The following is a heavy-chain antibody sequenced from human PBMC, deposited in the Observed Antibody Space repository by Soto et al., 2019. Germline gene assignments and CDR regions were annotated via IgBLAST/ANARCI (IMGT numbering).Heavy chain of an antibody. CDR2: IYYSGST. Sequence: PSETLSLTCTVSGGSISSSSYYWGWIRQPPGKGLEWIGSIYYSGSTYYNPSLKSRVTISVDTSKNQFSLKLSSVTAADTAVYYCAMPGIAAAGTFYYYYYGMDVWGQGTTVTSP. V-gene: IGHV4-39*01. D-gene: IGHD6-13*01. CDR3: AMPGIAAAGTFYYYYYGMDV. CDR1: GGSISSSSYY. J-gene: IGHJ6*02.